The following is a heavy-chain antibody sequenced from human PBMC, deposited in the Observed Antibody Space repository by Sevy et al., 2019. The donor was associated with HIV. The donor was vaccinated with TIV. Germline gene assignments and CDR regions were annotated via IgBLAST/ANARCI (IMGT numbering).Heavy chain of an antibody. V-gene: IGHV3-20*04. CDR1: GFSFDDYV. D-gene: IGHD3-22*01. CDR2: INWNGEKT. CDR3: AKDRRGYFHRSGYLISDAFDI. Sequence: GGSLRLSCAASGFSFDDYVMNWVRQAPGKGLEWVSGINWNGEKTGYAESVKGRFTVSRDNDKKVLDLQMNSLRVDDMAVYYCAKDRRGYFHRSGYLISDAFDIWGQGTVVTVSS. J-gene: IGHJ3*02.